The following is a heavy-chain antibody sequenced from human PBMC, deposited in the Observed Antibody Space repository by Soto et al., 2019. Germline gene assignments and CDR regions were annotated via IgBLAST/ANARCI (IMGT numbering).Heavy chain of an antibody. CDR3: AETRIRYFDWLFLDAFDI. D-gene: IGHD3-9*01. CDR1: GGTFSSYA. CDR2: IIPIFGTA. Sequence: GASVKVSCKASGGTFSSYAISWLRQSPGQGLEWMGGIIPIFGTANYAQKFQGRVTITADESTSTAYMELSSLRSEDTAVYYCAETRIRYFDWLFLDAFDIWGQGTMVTVSS. J-gene: IGHJ3*02. V-gene: IGHV1-69*13.